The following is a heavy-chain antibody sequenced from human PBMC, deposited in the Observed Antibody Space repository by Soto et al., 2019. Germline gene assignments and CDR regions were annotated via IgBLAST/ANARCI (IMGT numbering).Heavy chain of an antibody. J-gene: IGHJ4*02. D-gene: IGHD2-8*01. CDR2: ISGSGRNT. CDR1: GFTFSSNG. V-gene: IGHV3-23*01. Sequence: GGSLRLSCATSGFTFSSNGMSWVRQAPGKGLDWVSGISGSGRNTYYADSVKGRFTISRDNSKNTLFLQMNSLRVEDTAVYYCAKNGLSDSPSAIDSWGQGTLVTVSS. CDR3: AKNGLSDSPSAIDS.